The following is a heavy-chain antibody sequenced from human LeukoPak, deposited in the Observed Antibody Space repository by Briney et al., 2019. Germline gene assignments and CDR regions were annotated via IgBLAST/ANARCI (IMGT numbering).Heavy chain of an antibody. J-gene: IGHJ4*02. D-gene: IGHD3-3*01. CDR2: IKLDGSEK. Sequence: GGSLRLSCTASGFTFSSYWMSWVRQAPGKGLEWVANIKLDGSEKNYVDSVKGRFTISRDNTKNSLYLQMNSLRAEDTAVFYCARDQYDTWSQRGNFDSWGQGTLVIVSS. V-gene: IGHV3-7*03. CDR1: GFTFSSYW. CDR3: ARDQYDTWSQRGNFDS.